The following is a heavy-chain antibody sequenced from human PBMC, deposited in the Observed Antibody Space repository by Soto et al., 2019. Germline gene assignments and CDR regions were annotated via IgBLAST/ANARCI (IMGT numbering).Heavy chain of an antibody. J-gene: IGHJ6*02. CDR3: ARHYDILTGRYYGMDV. V-gene: IGHV5-51*01. CDR1: GYSFSSYL. CDR2: IYPGDSDT. D-gene: IGHD3-9*01. Sequence: GESLKISCKGSGYSFSSYLIGWVSQMPGKGLEWMGIIYPGDSDTRYSPSFQGQVTISADKSISTAYLQWSSLKASDTAMYYCARHYDILTGRYYGMDVWGQGTTVTVSS.